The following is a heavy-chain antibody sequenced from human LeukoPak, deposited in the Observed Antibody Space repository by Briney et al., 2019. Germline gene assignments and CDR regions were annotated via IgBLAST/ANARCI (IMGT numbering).Heavy chain of an antibody. CDR2: IYPGDSDN. CDR1: GFRFTSYW. V-gene: IGHV5-51*01. CDR3: ARRLGIAMSDWFDQ. D-gene: IGHD6-13*01. Sequence: GESLEISFNGSGFRFTSYWIGWVRQIPGKGLKWVGIIYPGDSDNRNSPYFQGQVTSAVNKSIDTAYLQWSSLKASDTAMYYCARRLGIAMSDWFDQWGQGTLVTVSS. J-gene: IGHJ5*02.